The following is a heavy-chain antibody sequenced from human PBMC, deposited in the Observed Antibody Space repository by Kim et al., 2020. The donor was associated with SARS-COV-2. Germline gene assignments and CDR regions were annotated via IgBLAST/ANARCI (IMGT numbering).Heavy chain of an antibody. J-gene: IGHJ6*02. CDR2: ISAYNGNT. D-gene: IGHD3-22*01. Sequence: ASVKVSCKASGYTFTSYGISWVRQAPGQGLEWMGWISAYNGNTNYAQKLQGRVTMTTDTSTSTAYMELRSLRSDDTAVYYCARIFLNYYDSSGYSPGPYYYYGMDVWGQGTTVTVSS. CDR1: GYTFTSYG. CDR3: ARIFLNYYDSSGYSPGPYYYYGMDV. V-gene: IGHV1-18*01.